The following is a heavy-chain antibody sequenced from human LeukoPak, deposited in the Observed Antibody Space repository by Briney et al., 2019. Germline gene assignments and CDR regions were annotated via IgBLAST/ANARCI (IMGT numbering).Heavy chain of an antibody. CDR1: GFTFDDYA. V-gene: IGHV3-43*02. Sequence: GGSLRLSCAASGFTFDDYAMHWVRQAPGKGLEWVSLISGDGGSTYYADSVKGRFTISRDNSKNSLYLQMNSLRTEDTALYYCAKAVFGDCSGGSCYSNWFDPWGQGTLVTVPS. J-gene: IGHJ5*02. CDR2: ISGDGGST. CDR3: AKAVFGDCSGGSCYSNWFDP. D-gene: IGHD2-15*01.